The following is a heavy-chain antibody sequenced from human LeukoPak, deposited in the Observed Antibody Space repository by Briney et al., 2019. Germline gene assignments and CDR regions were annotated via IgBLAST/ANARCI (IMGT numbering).Heavy chain of an antibody. CDR3: ARDHDWAFDP. J-gene: IGHJ5*02. V-gene: IGHV3-48*02. CDR1: GFPFASYV. CDR2: INHDAEMI. Sequence: PGGSLRLSCEGSGFPFASYVMSWVRQAPGKGLEWIAYINHDAEMIFYPDFVKGRFTTSRDNAKKSLYLQMNALRYEDTAIYYCARDHDWAFDPWGQGTLVTVSS. D-gene: IGHD3-9*01.